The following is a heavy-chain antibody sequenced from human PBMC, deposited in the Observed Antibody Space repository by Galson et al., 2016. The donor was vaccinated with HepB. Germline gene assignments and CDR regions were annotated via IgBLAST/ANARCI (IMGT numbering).Heavy chain of an antibody. CDR2: ISSDGAKK. J-gene: IGHJ4*02. V-gene: IGHV3-30-3*02. Sequence: SLRLSCAASGFTFSTYAMHWVRQAPGKGLEWLAVISSDGAKKDYADSVKGRITISRDNSKNTVYLYMNSLRAGDTAVYYCGKHGGFDYWGQGALVTVSS. CDR3: GKHGGFDY. CDR1: GFTFSTYA. D-gene: IGHD3-16*01.